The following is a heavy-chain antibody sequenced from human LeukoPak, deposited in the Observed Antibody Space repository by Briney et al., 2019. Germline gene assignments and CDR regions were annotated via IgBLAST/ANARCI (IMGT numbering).Heavy chain of an antibody. J-gene: IGHJ4*02. D-gene: IGHD3-16*02. CDR1: GGSFSGYY. CDR2: INHSGST. V-gene: IGHV4-34*01. CDR3: ARGGDYVWGSYRYFDY. Sequence: PSETLSLTCAVYGGSFSGYYWSRIRQPPGKGLEWIGEINHSGSTNYNPSLKSRVTISVDTSKNQFSLKLSSVTAADTAVYYCARGGDYVWGSYRYFDYWGQGTLVTVSS.